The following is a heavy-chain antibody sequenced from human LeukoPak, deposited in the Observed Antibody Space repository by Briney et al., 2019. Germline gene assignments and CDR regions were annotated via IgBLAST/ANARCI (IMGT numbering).Heavy chain of an antibody. CDR2: IQQDGSEI. J-gene: IGHJ4*02. D-gene: IGHD5-12*01. Sequence: GGSLRLSCVASGFTFSSYWMGWVRQAPGKGLEWVANIQQDGSEIFYVDSVRGRFTISRDNAKNSLYLQMNTLRAEDTALYYCARGVVATIRASYYFDYWGQGTLVTVSS. CDR1: GFTFSSYW. V-gene: IGHV3-7*03. CDR3: ARGVVATIRASYYFDY.